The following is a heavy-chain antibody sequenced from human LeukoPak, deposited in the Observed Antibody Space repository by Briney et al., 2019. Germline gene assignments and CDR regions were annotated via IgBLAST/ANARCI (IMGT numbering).Heavy chain of an antibody. Sequence: ASVKVSCKASGYTFTSYYMHWVRQAPGQGLEWRGIINPSGGSTSYAQKFQGRVTMTRDTSTSTVYMELSSLRSEDTAVYYCARPLYYYDSSGYYRSWGQGTLVTVSS. CDR1: GYTFTSYY. V-gene: IGHV1-46*01. CDR2: INPSGGST. J-gene: IGHJ5*02. D-gene: IGHD3-22*01. CDR3: ARPLYYYDSSGYYRS.